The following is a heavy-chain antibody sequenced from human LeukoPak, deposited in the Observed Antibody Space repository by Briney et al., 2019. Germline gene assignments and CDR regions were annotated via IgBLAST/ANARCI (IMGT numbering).Heavy chain of an antibody. D-gene: IGHD6-6*01. V-gene: IGHV1-2*06. CDR1: GYTFTDYY. J-gene: IGHJ2*01. Sequence: ASIKVSCKSSGYTFTDYYVHWVRQAPGQGLEWMGRINPNSGDTNYAQNFQGRVTMSRDTSISTAYLELNCLIFDDTAVFYCARSTITTTAARHFDLWGRGTLVTVSS. CDR2: INPNSGDT. CDR3: ARSTITTTAARHFDL.